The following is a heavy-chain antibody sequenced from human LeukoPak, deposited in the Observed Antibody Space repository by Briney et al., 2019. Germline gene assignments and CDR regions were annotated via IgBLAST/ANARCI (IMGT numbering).Heavy chain of an antibody. D-gene: IGHD3-9*01. CDR2: IYYSGST. CDR3: ARLLGDDILTGYSIRAFDI. Sequence: PSETLSLTCTVSGGSIGSGDYYWSWIRQPPGKGLEWIGYIYYSGSTNYNPSLKSRVTISVDTSKNQFSLKLSSVTAADTAVYYCARLLGDDILTGYSIRAFDIWGQGTMVTVSS. CDR1: GGSIGSGDYY. J-gene: IGHJ3*02. V-gene: IGHV4-30-4*08.